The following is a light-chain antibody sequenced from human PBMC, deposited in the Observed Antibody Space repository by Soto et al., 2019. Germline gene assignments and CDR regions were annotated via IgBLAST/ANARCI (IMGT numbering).Light chain of an antibody. CDR2: GAF. CDR3: QQYNNWPPIT. Sequence: EIVMTQSPATLSVSPGERATLSCRASQSVRSNLAWYQQKPGQAPRLLIYGAFTRATGIPARFSGSGSGTEFTLTISSLQSEDFEIYYCQQYNNWPPITFGQGTRLEIK. J-gene: IGKJ5*01. V-gene: IGKV3-15*01. CDR1: QSVRSN.